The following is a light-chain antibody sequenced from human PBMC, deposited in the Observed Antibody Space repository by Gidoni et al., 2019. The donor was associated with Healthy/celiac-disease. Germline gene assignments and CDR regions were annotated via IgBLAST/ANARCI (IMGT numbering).Light chain of an antibody. CDR1: QSVSSSY. Sequence: EIVLTQSPGTLSLSPGERATLSCRASQSVSSSYLAWYQQKPGQAPRLLSYGESSRATGIPDRFSGSGSGTDFTLTISRLEPEDFAVYYCQKYGSSPPTFGGGTKVEIK. CDR2: GES. CDR3: QKYGSSPPT. J-gene: IGKJ4*01. V-gene: IGKV3-20*01.